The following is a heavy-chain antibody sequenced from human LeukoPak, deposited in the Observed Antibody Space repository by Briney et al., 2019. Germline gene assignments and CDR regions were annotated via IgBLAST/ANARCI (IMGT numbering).Heavy chain of an antibody. CDR3: ASPHHSIFGVVRYYFDY. V-gene: IGHV3-30-3*01. Sequence: PGGSLRLSCAASGFTFSSYSMHWVREAPGKGLEWVAVISNDGSIKYYADSVKGRFTISRDNAKNSLYLQMNSLRAEDTAVYYCASPHHSIFGVVRYYFDYWGQGTLVTVSS. CDR1: GFTFSSYS. D-gene: IGHD3-3*01. CDR2: ISNDGSIK. J-gene: IGHJ4*02.